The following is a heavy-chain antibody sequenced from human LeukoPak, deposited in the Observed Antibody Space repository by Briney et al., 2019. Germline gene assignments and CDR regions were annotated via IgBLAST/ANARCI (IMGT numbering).Heavy chain of an antibody. CDR1: GFTFNTYA. CDR3: ARDRCGDICFYGLDV. V-gene: IGHV3-23*01. CDR2: VSGSGSNT. J-gene: IGHJ6*02. D-gene: IGHD2-21*01. Sequence: PGGSLRLSCAASGFTFNTYAMSWVRQGPGKGLEWVSGVSGSGSNTYYADSVKGRFTISRGNSKNTLYLEMNSLRAEDTAVYYCARDRCGDICFYGLDVWGQGTTVSVSS.